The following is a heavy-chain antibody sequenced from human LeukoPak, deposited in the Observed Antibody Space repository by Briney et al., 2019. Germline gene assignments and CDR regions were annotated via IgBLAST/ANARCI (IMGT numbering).Heavy chain of an antibody. V-gene: IGHV1-69*05. CDR2: IIPIFGTA. D-gene: IGHD5/OR15-5a*01. CDR1: GGTFSSYA. CDR3: AAAQSLGAFGI. J-gene: IGHJ3*02. Sequence: GASVKVSCKASGGTFSSYAISWVRQAPGQGLEWMGGIIPIFGTANYAQKFQGRVTITTDESTSTAYMELSSLRSEDTAVHYCAAAQSLGAFGIWGQGTMVTVSS.